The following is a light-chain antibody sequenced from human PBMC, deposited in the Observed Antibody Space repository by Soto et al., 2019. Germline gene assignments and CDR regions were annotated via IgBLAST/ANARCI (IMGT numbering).Light chain of an antibody. J-gene: IGLJ1*01. V-gene: IGLV2-23*01. Sequence: QSVLTQPASVSGSPGQSITISCTGNSSDVGSYNLVSWYQQHPGKAPKLMIYEGSKRPSGVSNRFSGSKSGNTASLTISGLQAEDEAYYYCCSYARTNPFVFGTGTKVTGL. CDR3: CSYARTNPFV. CDR1: SSDVGSYNL. CDR2: EGS.